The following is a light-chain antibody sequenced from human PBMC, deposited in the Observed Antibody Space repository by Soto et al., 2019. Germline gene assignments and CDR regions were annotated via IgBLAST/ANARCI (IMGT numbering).Light chain of an antibody. J-gene: IGKJ3*01. CDR3: HHYGSAFT. CDR2: STS. CDR1: QTINPNF. V-gene: IGKV3-20*01. Sequence: EIVLTQSPGTLSLSPGERATLSCRVRQTINPNFLACDQHKPGQAPRLLVYSTSDRATAIPDRFSGSGSGTAFTLALSRLESEDFARYYCHHYGSAFTFGPGTKGDIK.